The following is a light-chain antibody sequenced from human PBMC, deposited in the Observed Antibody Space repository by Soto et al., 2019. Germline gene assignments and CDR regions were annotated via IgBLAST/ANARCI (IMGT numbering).Light chain of an antibody. CDR2: KAS. CDR1: QSISTW. V-gene: IGKV1-5*03. CDR3: QQYNTYPLT. J-gene: IGKJ4*01. Sequence: DIQMTQSPSTLSASVGDRVTITCRAGQSISTWLAWYQQKPGKAPKLLIYKASNLEDGVPSRFSGSGSGTEFTITISSLQPDDFATYYCQQYNTYPLTFGGGTRWIS.